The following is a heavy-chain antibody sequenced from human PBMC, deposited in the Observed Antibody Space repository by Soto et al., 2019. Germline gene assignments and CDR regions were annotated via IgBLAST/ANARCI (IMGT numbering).Heavy chain of an antibody. CDR2: ISGSGGST. D-gene: IGHD3-16*02. Sequence: GSLRLSCAASGFTFSSYAMSWVRHAPGKGLEWVSAISGSGGSTYYADSVHGRFTISRDNSKNTLYLQLNCLRAEDTAVYYCAKDLSIWLKFIAGIWFDPWGQGILVTVSS. CDR3: AKDLSIWLKFIAGIWFDP. V-gene: IGHV3-23*01. CDR1: GFTFSSYA. J-gene: IGHJ5*02.